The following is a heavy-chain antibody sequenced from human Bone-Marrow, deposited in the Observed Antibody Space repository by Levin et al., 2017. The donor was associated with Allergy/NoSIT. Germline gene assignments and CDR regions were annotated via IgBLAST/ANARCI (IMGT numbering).Heavy chain of an antibody. CDR3: AKEPRTFCSGGSCYSGLGAFDI. D-gene: IGHD2-15*01. Sequence: SCAASGFTFDDYAMHWVRQAPGKGLEWVSGISWNSGSIGYADSVKGRFTISRDNAKNSLYLQMNSLRAEDTALYYCAKEPRTFCSGGSCYSGLGAFDIWGQGTMVTVSS. CDR1: GFTFDDYA. CDR2: ISWNSGSI. J-gene: IGHJ3*02. V-gene: IGHV3-9*01.